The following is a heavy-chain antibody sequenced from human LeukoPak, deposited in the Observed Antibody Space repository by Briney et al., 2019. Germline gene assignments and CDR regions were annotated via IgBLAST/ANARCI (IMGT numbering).Heavy chain of an antibody. Sequence: SETLSLTCAVYGGSFSGYYWSWIRQPPGKGLEWIGEINHSGSTNYNPSLKSRGTISVDTSKNQFSLKLSSVTAADTAVYYCAGXREXPXYGXYGKPTITAFDIWGQGTMVTVSS. CDR3: AGXREXPXYGXYGKPTITAFDI. CDR2: INHSGST. V-gene: IGHV4-34*01. J-gene: IGHJ3*02. D-gene: IGHD4-17*01. CDR1: GGSFSGYY.